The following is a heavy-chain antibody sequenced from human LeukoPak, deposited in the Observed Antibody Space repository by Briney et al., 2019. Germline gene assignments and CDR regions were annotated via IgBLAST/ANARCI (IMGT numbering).Heavy chain of an antibody. V-gene: IGHV1-69*06. CDR3: ATILDCSSTSCYEPLVDY. CDR1: GGTFSSYA. Sequence: EASVKVSCKASGGTFSSYAISWVRQALGQGLEWMGGIIPIFGTANYAQKFQGRVTITADKSTSTAYMELSSLRSEDTAVYYCATILDCSSTSCYEPLVDYWGQGTLVTVSS. CDR2: IIPIFGTA. D-gene: IGHD2-2*01. J-gene: IGHJ4*02.